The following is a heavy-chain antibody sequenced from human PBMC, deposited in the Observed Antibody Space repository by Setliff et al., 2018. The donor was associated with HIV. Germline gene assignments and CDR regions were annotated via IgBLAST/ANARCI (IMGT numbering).Heavy chain of an antibody. CDR2: IDARGSA. V-gene: IGHV4-61*02. D-gene: IGHD3-3*02. J-gene: IGHJ5*02. CDR3: ARDGSEHYPLEGWLDP. CDR1: GGSISSSLYY. Sequence: LSLTCTVSGGSISSSLYYWSWMRQAAGKGLEWIGRIDARGSANYNPSLNSRVTISVDTSKNHFSLTLSSVTAADTAVYYCARDGSEHYPLEGWLDPWGQGTLVTVSS.